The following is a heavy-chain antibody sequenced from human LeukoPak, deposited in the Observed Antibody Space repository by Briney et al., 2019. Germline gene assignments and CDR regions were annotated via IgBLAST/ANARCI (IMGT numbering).Heavy chain of an antibody. CDR2: ISSSSSYI. CDR3: ARGPAVYTFDY. J-gene: IGHJ4*02. CDR1: GFTFSSYS. V-gene: IGHV3-21*01. D-gene: IGHD2-2*01. Sequence: GGSLRLSCAASGFTFSSYSMNWVRQAPGKGLEWVSSISSSSSYIYYADSVKGRFTISRDNAKNSLYLQMNSLRAEDTAVYYCARGPAVYTFDYWGRGTLVTVSS.